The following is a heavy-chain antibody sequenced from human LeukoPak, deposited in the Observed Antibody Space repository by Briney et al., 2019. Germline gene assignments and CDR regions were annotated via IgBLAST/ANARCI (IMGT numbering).Heavy chain of an antibody. D-gene: IGHD3-22*01. Sequence: GGSLRLSCAASGFTFPNFAMSWVRQAPGKGLECVSGISASGDHRYYADSVKGRFTISRDTSKNTLYLQMNSLRAEDTAVYYCAKDDSRALDHFESWGQGTLVTVSS. V-gene: IGHV3-23*01. CDR2: ISASGDHR. CDR1: GFTFPNFA. CDR3: AKDDSRALDHFES. J-gene: IGHJ4*02.